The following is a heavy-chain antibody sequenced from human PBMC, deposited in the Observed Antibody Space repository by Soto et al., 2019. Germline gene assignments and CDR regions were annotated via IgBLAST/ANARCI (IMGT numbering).Heavy chain of an antibody. J-gene: IGHJ6*02. V-gene: IGHV4-59*01. CDR3: ARTGYSYGYYYYYGMDV. CDR1: GGSISSYY. D-gene: IGHD5-18*01. CDR2: IYYSGST. Sequence: SETLSLTCTVSGGSISSYYWSWIRQPPGKGLEWIGYIYYSGSTNYNPSLKSRVTISVDTSKNQFSLKLSSVTAADTAVYYCARTGYSYGYYYYYGMDVRGPGTTVTVSS.